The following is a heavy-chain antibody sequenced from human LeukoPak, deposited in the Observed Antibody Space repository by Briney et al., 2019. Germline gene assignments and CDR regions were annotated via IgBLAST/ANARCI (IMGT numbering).Heavy chain of an antibody. V-gene: IGHV3-7*04. Sequence: GDSLRLSCVASGFTFSGNWMTWVRQAPGKGLEWLAIINEGGGLTYYVDSVKGRFTISRDNANNSLFLQLISLTVDDTAVYYCARAGMETDPLDYYYYMDVWGKGTTVTVSS. CDR3: ARAGMETDPLDYYYYMDV. D-gene: IGHD5-18*01. CDR1: GFTFSGNW. CDR2: INEGGGLT. J-gene: IGHJ6*03.